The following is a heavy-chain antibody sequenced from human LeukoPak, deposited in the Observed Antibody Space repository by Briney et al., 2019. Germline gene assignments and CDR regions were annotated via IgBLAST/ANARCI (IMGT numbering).Heavy chain of an antibody. CDR3: ARMGAARPEGIDY. V-gene: IGHV4-61*02. Sequence: SETLSLTCTVSGGSISSGSYYWSWIRQPAGKGLEWIGRIYTSGSTNYNPSLKSRVTISVDTSKNRFSLKLSSVTAADTAVYYCARMGAARPEGIDYWGQGTLVTVSS. D-gene: IGHD6-6*01. CDR2: IYTSGST. J-gene: IGHJ4*02. CDR1: GGSISSGSYY.